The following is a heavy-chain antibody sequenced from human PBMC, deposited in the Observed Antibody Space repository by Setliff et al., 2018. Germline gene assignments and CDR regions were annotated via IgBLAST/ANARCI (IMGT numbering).Heavy chain of an antibody. V-gene: IGHV1-69*13. Sequence: SVKVSCKASGGTFSSYAISLVRQAPGQGLEWMGGIIPIFGTANYAQKFQGRVTITADESTSTAYMELSSLRSEDTAVYYCARDSRGLVPAAIEGSYYYYGMDVWGQGTTVTVSS. CDR2: IIPIFGTA. CDR3: ARDSRGLVPAAIEGSYYYYGMDV. CDR1: GGTFSSYA. D-gene: IGHD2-2*02. J-gene: IGHJ6*02.